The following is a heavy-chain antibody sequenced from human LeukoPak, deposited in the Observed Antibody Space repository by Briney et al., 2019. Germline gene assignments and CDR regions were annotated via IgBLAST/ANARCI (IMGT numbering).Heavy chain of an antibody. Sequence: PGGSLRLSCAASGFISSDYYMSWIRQAPGKGLEWVSHISTTGTTVYYADAVKGRFTISRDNAKNSLYLQMNSLRAEDTAVYYCARGLTMGHFGGQGTLVTVSS. CDR3: ARGLTMGHF. CDR2: ISTTGTTV. CDR1: GFISSDYY. J-gene: IGHJ4*02. D-gene: IGHD4/OR15-4a*01. V-gene: IGHV3-11*04.